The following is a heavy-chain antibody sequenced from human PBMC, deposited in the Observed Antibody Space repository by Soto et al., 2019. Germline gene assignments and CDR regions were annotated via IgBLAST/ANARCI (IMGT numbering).Heavy chain of an antibody. CDR2: IYYGGNA. D-gene: IGHD5-18*01. J-gene: IGHJ4*02. Sequence: PSETLSLTCTVSGGSINSNYFWGWIRQPPGRGLEWIGSIYYGGNAYYNPSLQSRVTISADSPKNQFSLKLSSVTAADTAVYYCARHFGYSYGYTLRVFDYWGQGTLVTVSS. V-gene: IGHV4-39*01. CDR1: GGSINSNYF. CDR3: ARHFGYSYGYTLRVFDY.